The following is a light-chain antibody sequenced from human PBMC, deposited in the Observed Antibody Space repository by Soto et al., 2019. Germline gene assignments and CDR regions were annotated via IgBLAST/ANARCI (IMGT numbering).Light chain of an antibody. J-gene: IGKJ5*01. CDR3: QQSYSTLSIT. CDR2: AAS. V-gene: IGKV1-39*01. Sequence: DIQMIQSPSSLSASVGDRVTITCRASESISRHLNWYQQKPGKAPKLLIYAASSLQNGVPSRFSGSGSGTDFTLTISNLQPEDFATYYCQQSYSTLSITFGQGTRLEIK. CDR1: ESISRH.